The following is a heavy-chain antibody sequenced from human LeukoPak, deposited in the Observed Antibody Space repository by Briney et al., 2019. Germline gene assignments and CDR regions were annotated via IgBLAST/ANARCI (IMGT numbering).Heavy chain of an antibody. CDR3: ATADCSSTSCYRL. CDR2: ISYDGSNK. J-gene: IGHJ4*02. D-gene: IGHD2-2*01. V-gene: IGHV3-30*03. Sequence: GGSLRLSCAASGFTFSSYGVHWVRQAPGKGLEWVAVISYDGSNKYYADSVKGRFTISRDNSKNTLYLQMNSPRAEDTAVYYCATADCSSTSCYRLWGQGTLVTVSS. CDR1: GFTFSSYG.